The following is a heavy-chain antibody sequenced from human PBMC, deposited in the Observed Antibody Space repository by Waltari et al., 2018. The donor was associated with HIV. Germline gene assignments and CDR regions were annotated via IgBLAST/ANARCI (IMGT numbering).Heavy chain of an antibody. CDR1: GVSISSSYY. CDR3: ARRDHYGDSFDY. Sequence: QLQLQESGPGLVKPSETLSLMCTVSGVSISSSYYWGWIRQPPGKGLEWIGSVHYSGSTYYNPSPKSRVTISVDTSKNQFSLRLSSVTAADTAVHYCARRDHYGDSFDYWGQGTLVTVSS. J-gene: IGHJ4*02. V-gene: IGHV4-39*01. D-gene: IGHD4-17*01. CDR2: VHYSGST.